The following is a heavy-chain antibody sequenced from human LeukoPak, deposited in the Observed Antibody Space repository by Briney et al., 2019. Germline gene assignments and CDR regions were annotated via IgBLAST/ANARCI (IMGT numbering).Heavy chain of an antibody. V-gene: IGHV1-46*01. Sequence: ASVKVSCKASGYTFTSYYMHWVRQAPGQGLEWMGIINPSGGSTSYAQKFQGRVTMTRDMSTSTVYMELSSLRSEDTAVYYCARVGEDYDILTGYYFDYWGQGTLVTVSS. CDR3: ARVGEDYDILTGYYFDY. J-gene: IGHJ4*02. D-gene: IGHD3-9*01. CDR2: INPSGGST. CDR1: GYTFTSYY.